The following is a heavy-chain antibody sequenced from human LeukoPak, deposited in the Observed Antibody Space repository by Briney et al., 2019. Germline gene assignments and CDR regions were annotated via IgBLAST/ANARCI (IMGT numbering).Heavy chain of an antibody. V-gene: IGHV3-23*01. CDR1: GFTFSSYA. CDR2: ISGSGGST. D-gene: IGHD4-23*01. Sequence: GGSLRLSCAASGFTFSSYAMSWVRQAPGKGLEWVSAISGSGGSTYYADSVKGRFTISRDNSKNTLYLQMNSLRAKDTAVYYCAKVGTTVVMSGSYDYWGQGTLVTVSS. CDR3: AKVGTTVVMSGSYDY. J-gene: IGHJ4*02.